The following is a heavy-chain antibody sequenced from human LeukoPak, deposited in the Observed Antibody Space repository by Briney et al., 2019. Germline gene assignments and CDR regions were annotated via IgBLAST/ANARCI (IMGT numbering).Heavy chain of an antibody. Sequence: RGESLRLSCAASGFTFSSYGMHWVRQAPGKGLEWVAIILYDESNKYYADSVKGRFTISRDNSKNTLYLQMNSLRAEETAVYYCAKMRGEFSTGWYHDAFDIWGQGTMVTVSS. J-gene: IGHJ3*02. CDR3: AKMRGEFSTGWYHDAFDI. CDR2: ILYDESNK. D-gene: IGHD6-19*01. V-gene: IGHV3-30*18. CDR1: GFTFSSYG.